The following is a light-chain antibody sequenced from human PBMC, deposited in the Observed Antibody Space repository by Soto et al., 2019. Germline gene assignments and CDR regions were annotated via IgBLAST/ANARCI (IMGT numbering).Light chain of an antibody. J-gene: IGLJ1*01. CDR3: SSYAGSNNYV. CDR1: SSDVGGYNY. CDR2: GVS. V-gene: IGLV2-8*01. Sequence: QSALTQPPSASGSPGQSVTISCTGTSSDVGGYNYVSWYQQHPGKAPKLMIYGVSKRPSGVPDRFSGSKSGNTASLTVSGLQADDEADYYCSSYAGSNNYVFGTGTKLTVL.